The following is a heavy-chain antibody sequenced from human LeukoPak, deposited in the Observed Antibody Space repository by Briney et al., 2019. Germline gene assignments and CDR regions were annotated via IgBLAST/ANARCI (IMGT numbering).Heavy chain of an antibody. V-gene: IGHV4-4*07. Sequence: SETLSLTCDVSGGSVRSYWWGWVRQPAGKGLEWLGRIYSTGSTRFNPSLKSRLTLSIDTSTNQFSLKLTSVTAADTAVYFCARQGYTVSYYFLDYWSQGTLVTVAS. J-gene: IGHJ4*02. D-gene: IGHD1-26*01. CDR3: ARQGYTVSYYFLDY. CDR1: GGSVRSYW. CDR2: IYSTGST.